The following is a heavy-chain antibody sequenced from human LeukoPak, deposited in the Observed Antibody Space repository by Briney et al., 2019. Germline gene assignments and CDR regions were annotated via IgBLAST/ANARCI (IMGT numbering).Heavy chain of an antibody. CDR2: ISSSSSYI. CDR3: AKDSDYYGSGSYSHFDY. CDR1: GFTFGSYS. V-gene: IGHV3-21*01. J-gene: IGHJ4*02. Sequence: GGSLRLSCAASGFTFGSYSINWVRQAPGKGLEWVSSISSSSSYIYYAGSVKGRFTISRDNSKNTLYLQMNGLRAEDTAVYYCAKDSDYYGSGSYSHFDYWGQGTLVTVSS. D-gene: IGHD3-10*01.